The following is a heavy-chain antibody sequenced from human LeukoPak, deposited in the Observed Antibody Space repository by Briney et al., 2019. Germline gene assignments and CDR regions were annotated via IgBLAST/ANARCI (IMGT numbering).Heavy chain of an antibody. Sequence: PGGSLRLSCAASGFTFSSYGMHWVRQAPGKGLEWVAVIWYDGSNKYYADSVKGRFTISRDNSKNTLYLQMNSLRAEDTAVYYCARLGQGKIAVAGFDYWGQGTLVTVSS. CDR1: GFTFSSYG. CDR3: ARLGQGKIAVAGFDY. D-gene: IGHD6-19*01. V-gene: IGHV3-33*01. J-gene: IGHJ4*02. CDR2: IWYDGSNK.